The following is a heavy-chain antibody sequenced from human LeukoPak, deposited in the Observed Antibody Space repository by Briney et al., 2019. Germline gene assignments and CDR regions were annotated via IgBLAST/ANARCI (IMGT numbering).Heavy chain of an antibody. D-gene: IGHD6-19*01. J-gene: IGHJ4*02. CDR1: GFPVYTNS. CDR3: ARSPAFYDGAVVKYYFDY. CDR2: IYIGGTT. Sequence: GESLRLSCAVSGFPVYTNSMSWVRQVPGKGLEWVSVIYIGGTTHYADTVKGRFTISRDNSKNTVYLEMNSLRAEDAAVYFCARSPAFYDGAVVKYYFDYWGQGTLVTVSS. V-gene: IGHV3-53*01.